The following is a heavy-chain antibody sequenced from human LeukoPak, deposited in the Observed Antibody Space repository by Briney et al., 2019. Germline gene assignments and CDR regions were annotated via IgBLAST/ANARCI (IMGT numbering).Heavy chain of an antibody. V-gene: IGHV3-74*01. J-gene: IGHJ6*02. CDR3: AGTTGHGFDV. D-gene: IGHD1-14*01. CDR2: TNTDESNI. CDR1: GFTFSSYW. Sequence: GGSLSLSCAASGFTFSSYWMHWVRQAPGKGLVWVSRTNTDESNIIYADSVKGRFTISRDNVKNTLYLQMNSLRAEDTAVYYCAGTTGHGFDVWGQGTTVTVSS.